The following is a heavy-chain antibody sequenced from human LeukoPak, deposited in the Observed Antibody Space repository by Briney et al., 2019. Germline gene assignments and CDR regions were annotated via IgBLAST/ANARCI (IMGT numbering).Heavy chain of an antibody. CDR1: GFTLRSYG. J-gene: IGHJ4*02. Sequence: GGSLRLSCAASGFTLRSYGMHWVRQAPGKGLEWVAVISYDGRNIHYPDSVKGRFTISRDISTDTLWLQMDSLRTEDTAVYYCAKGPLRGTAAAIDYWGQGTLVTVSS. V-gene: IGHV3-30*18. CDR2: ISYDGRNI. CDR3: AKGPLRGTAAAIDY. D-gene: IGHD2-2*01.